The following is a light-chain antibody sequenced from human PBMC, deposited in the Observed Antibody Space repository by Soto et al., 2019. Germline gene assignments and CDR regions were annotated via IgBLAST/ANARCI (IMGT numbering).Light chain of an antibody. J-gene: IGKJ3*01. Sequence: DIQMTQSPSSLSASVGDRVSITCRASQGISNYLAWYQQKPGKVPKLLIYAASTLQSGVPSRFSGSGSGTDFTITISSLQPEDVATYYYQKYNSAPFTFGPGTKVDIK. CDR2: AAS. CDR1: QGISNY. V-gene: IGKV1-27*01. CDR3: QKYNSAPFT.